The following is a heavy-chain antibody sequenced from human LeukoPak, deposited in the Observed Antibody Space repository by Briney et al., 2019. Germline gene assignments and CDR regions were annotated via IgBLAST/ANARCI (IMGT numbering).Heavy chain of an antibody. D-gene: IGHD3-16*01. J-gene: IGHJ4*02. Sequence: TSETLSLTCTVSGGSISSSSYYWGWIRQPPGKGLEWIGSIYYSGSTYYNPSLKSRVTISVDTSKNQFSLKLSSVTAADTAVYYCARLLAGDHRDYWGQGTLVTFSS. V-gene: IGHV4-39*01. CDR2: IYYSGST. CDR1: GGSISSSSYY. CDR3: ARLLAGDHRDY.